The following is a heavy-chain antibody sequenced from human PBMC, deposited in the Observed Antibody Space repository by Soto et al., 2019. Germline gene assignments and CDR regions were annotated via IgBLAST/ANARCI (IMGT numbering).Heavy chain of an antibody. D-gene: IGHD3-9*01. J-gene: IGHJ4*02. CDR3: TRRPFPYSDRLLGNLDH. V-gene: IGHV3-15*05. Sequence: PGGSLRLSCAVSGFIFSRYSMNWVRQAPGKGLEWVGRIKSTSDGGTADCAAVVKDRFTITRDDLKNTVYLQMNSLTIEDTAVYYCTRRPFPYSDRLLGNLDHWGQGALVTVSS. CDR1: GFIFSRYS. CDR2: IKSTSDGGTA.